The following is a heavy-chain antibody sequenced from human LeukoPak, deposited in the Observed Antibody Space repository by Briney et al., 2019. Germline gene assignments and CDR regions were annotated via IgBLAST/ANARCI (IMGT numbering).Heavy chain of an antibody. CDR2: MNPNSGNT. D-gene: IGHD3-10*01. CDR3: ARGREDLLWSFAY. CDR1: GYTFTSYD. J-gene: IGHJ1*01. Sequence: APVKVSCKASGYTFTSYDINWVRQATGQRLEWMGWMNPNSGNTGYAQKLQGRITMTRDTSMSTAYMEVRSLRSEDTAVYYCARGREDLLWSFAYWGQGTLVIVSS. V-gene: IGHV1-8*01.